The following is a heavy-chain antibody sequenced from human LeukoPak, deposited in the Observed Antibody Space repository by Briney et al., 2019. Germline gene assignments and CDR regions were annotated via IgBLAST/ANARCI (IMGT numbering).Heavy chain of an antibody. CDR3: ARALGSSSSEGTILDP. V-gene: IGHV3-30-3*01. J-gene: IGHJ5*02. Sequence: GGSLRLSCAASGFTFSSYAMHWVRQAPGKGLGWVAVISYDGSNKYYADSVKGRFTISRDNSKNTLYLQMNSLRAEDTAVYYCARALGSSSSEGTILDPWGQGTLVTVSS. CDR2: ISYDGSNK. D-gene: IGHD6-6*01. CDR1: GFTFSSYA.